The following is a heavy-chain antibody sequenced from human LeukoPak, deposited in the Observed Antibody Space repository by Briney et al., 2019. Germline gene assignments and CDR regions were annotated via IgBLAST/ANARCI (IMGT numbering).Heavy chain of an antibody. Sequence: GGSLRLSCAASGFTFSSYAMSWVRQAPGKGLEWVSAITGSGSSTYDADSVKGRFTVSRDNSKNTLYLQMNSLRVEDTAVYYCAKGSSGWPYYFEYWGQGTLVTVSS. CDR3: AKGSSGWPYYFEY. CDR1: GFTFSSYA. D-gene: IGHD6-19*01. CDR2: ITGSGSST. V-gene: IGHV3-23*01. J-gene: IGHJ4*02.